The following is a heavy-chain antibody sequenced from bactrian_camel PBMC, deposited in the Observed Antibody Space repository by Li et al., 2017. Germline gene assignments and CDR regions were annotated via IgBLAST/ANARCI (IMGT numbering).Heavy chain of an antibody. V-gene: IGHV3S1*01. D-gene: IGHD4*01. CDR3: AAPAGRATPKGRCSDY. J-gene: IGHJ4*01. CDR2: ISSGVGST. CDR1: GFTFDSHW. Sequence: HVQLVESGGGLVQPGGSLRLSCAASGFTFDSHWMHWVRQAPGKGLEWVSTISSGVGSTYYADYVKGRFTISRDNAKNTVYLQMNNLKPEDTAVYYCAAPAGRATPKGRCSDYWGQGTQVTVS.